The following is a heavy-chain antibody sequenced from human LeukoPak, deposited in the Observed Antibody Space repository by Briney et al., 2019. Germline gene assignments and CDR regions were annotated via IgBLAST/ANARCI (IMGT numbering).Heavy chain of an antibody. V-gene: IGHV3-13*01. CDR1: GFTFSSYD. D-gene: IGHD6-6*01. Sequence: GGPLRLSCAASGFTFSSYDMRWVRQATGKGLEWVSAIGTAGDTYYPGSVKGRFTISRENAKNSLYLQMNSLRAEDTAVYYCARVSRIAARRGTYYYYYGMDVWGQGTTVTVSS. CDR2: IGTAGDT. J-gene: IGHJ6*02. CDR3: ARVSRIAARRGTYYYYYGMDV.